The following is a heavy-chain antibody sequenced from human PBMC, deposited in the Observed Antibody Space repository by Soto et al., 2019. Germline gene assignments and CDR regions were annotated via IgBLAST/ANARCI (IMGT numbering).Heavy chain of an antibody. J-gene: IGHJ4*02. CDR1: GYTFTSYG. V-gene: IGHV1-18*01. D-gene: IGHD4-17*01. CDR3: ARDYGDYVYDY. Sequence: ASVKVSCKASGYTFTSYGISWVRQAPGQGLEWMGIISAYNGNTNYAQKLQGRVTMTRDTSTSTVYMELSSLRSEDTAVYYCARDYGDYVYDYWGQGTLVTVSS. CDR2: ISAYNGNT.